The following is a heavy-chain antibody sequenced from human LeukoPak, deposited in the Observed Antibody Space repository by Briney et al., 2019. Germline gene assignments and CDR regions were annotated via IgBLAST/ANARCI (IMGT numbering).Heavy chain of an antibody. CDR3: ARDKDWNFD. CDR2: IYASGST. J-gene: IGHJ4*02. CDR1: GGSISSGRYY. D-gene: IGHD1-7*01. V-gene: IGHV4-61*02. Sequence: SETLSLTCTVSGGSISSGRYYWSWIRQPAGKGLEWIGRIYASGSTNYNPSLKSRVTISLDTSKNQFSLKLSSVTAADTAVYYCARDKDWNFDWGQGTLVTVCS.